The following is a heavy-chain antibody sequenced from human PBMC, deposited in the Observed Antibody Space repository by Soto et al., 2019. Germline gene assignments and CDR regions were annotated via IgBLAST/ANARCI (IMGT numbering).Heavy chain of an antibody. CDR2: INHSGST. J-gene: IGHJ6*02. Sequence: KPSETLSLTCAVYGGSFSGYYWSWIRQPPGKGLEWIGEINHSGSTNYNPSLKSRVTISVDTSKNQFSLKLSSVTAADTAVYYCARVYYYGSGSFVPYYYYGMDVWGQGTTVTVSS. CDR1: GGSFSGYY. V-gene: IGHV4-34*01. D-gene: IGHD3-10*01. CDR3: ARVYYYGSGSFVPYYYYGMDV.